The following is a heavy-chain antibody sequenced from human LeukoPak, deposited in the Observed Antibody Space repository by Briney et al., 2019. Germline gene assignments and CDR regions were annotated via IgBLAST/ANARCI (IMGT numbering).Heavy chain of an antibody. CDR1: GGTFSSYA. J-gene: IGHJ6*02. CDR2: IIPIFGTA. V-gene: IGHV1-69*13. D-gene: IGHD2-21*02. Sequence: SVKVSCKASGGTFSSYAISWVRQAPGQGLEWMGGIIPIFGTANYAQKFQGKVTITADESTSTAYMELSSLRSEDTAVYYCAGLPGTAHPAIYGMDVWGQGTTVTVSS. CDR3: AGLPGTAHPAIYGMDV.